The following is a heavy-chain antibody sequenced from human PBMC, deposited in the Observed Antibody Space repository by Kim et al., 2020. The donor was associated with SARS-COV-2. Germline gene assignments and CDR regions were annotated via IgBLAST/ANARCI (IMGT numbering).Heavy chain of an antibody. D-gene: IGHD5-18*01. Sequence: NYNPSLKSRVTISVDTSKNQFSLKLSSVTAADTAVYYCASVDTAMVEFDYWGQGTLVTVSS. V-gene: IGHV4-59*01. CDR3: ASVDTAMVEFDY. J-gene: IGHJ4*02.